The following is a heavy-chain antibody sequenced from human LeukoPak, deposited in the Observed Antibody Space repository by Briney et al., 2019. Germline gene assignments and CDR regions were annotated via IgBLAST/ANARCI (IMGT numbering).Heavy chain of an antibody. D-gene: IGHD3-3*01. V-gene: IGHV3-23*01. CDR2: ISGGGGI. Sequence: GGSLRLSCAASGFTFSSYAMHWVRQAPGKGLEWVSTISGGGGIYYADSVKGRFTISRDNSRNTVYLQMNSLRAEDTAVYYCAKGSRFLEWLSFDSWGQGTLVPVSS. J-gene: IGHJ4*02. CDR3: AKGSRFLEWLSFDS. CDR1: GFTFSSYA.